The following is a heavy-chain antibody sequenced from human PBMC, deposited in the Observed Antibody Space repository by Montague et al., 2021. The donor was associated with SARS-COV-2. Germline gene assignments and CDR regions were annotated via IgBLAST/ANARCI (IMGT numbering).Heavy chain of an antibody. CDR3: EREYRIELWQTNWYFGL. D-gene: IGHD5-18*01. CDR1: GGSISGYY. J-gene: IGHJ2*01. V-gene: IGHV4-59*01. Sequence: SETLSLTCSVSGGSISGYYWSWIRQPPGKGLEWIGYIYHSGNTKYNPSLKSRVSISVDTSKNQFSLRLSSVTAADTAVYYCEREYRIELWQTNWYFGLWGRGTLVTVSS. CDR2: IYHSGNT.